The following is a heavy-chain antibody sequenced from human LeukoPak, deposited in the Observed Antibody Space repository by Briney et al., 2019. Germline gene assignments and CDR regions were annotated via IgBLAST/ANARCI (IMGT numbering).Heavy chain of an antibody. CDR1: GSTFSSYA. CDR3: ARGGPGYDYFDY. J-gene: IGHJ4*02. D-gene: IGHD5-18*01. CDR2: IYSGGST. Sequence: GGSLRLSCAASGSTFSSYAMSWVRQAPGKGLEWVSVIYSGGSTYYADSVKGRFTISRDNSKNTLYLQMNSLRAEDTAVYYCARGGPGYDYFDYWGQGTLVTVSS. V-gene: IGHV3-23*03.